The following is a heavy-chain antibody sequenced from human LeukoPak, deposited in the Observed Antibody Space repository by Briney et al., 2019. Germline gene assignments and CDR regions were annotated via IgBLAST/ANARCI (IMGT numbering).Heavy chain of an antibody. V-gene: IGHV3-7*01. Sequence: GGSLRLSCEGTGFTFSNNWMHWVRQAPGKGLGWVANIKQDGSEKYYVESVKGRFTISRDNAKKSVYLQMNSLRTEDTAVYYCAKGMDVWGQGITVTVSS. J-gene: IGHJ6*02. CDR1: GFTFSNNW. CDR2: IKQDGSEK. CDR3: AKGMDV.